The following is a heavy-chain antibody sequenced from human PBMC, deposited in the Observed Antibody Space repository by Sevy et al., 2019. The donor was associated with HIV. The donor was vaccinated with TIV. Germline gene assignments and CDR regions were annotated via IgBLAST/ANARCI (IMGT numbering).Heavy chain of an antibody. J-gene: IGHJ6*02. CDR3: AKDFTGYNGMDV. Sequence: GGSLRLSCAASGFTFSSYWMHWVRQAPGKGLVWVAVISYHGRDKFYAESVKGRSTISRDNSKNMLYLQMNSLRAEDTGVYYCAKDFTGYNGMDVWGQGTMVTVSS. CDR2: ISYHGRDK. D-gene: IGHD3-9*01. CDR1: GFTFSSYW. V-gene: IGHV3-30*18.